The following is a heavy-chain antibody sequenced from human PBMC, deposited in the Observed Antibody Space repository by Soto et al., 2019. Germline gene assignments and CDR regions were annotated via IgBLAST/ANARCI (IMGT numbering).Heavy chain of an antibody. CDR3: ARHGKGRAGPFDY. J-gene: IGHJ4*02. V-gene: IGHV4-39*01. CDR1: GGSISSSSYY. CDR2: IYYSGST. Sequence: QLQLQESGPGLVKPSETLSLTCTGSGGSISSSSYYWGSIRQPPGKGLDWIGSIYYSGSTYYNPSLKSRVTISVDTSKNQFSLTLSSVTAADTAVYYCARHGKGRAGPFDYWGEGTLVTVSS. D-gene: IGHD6-19*01.